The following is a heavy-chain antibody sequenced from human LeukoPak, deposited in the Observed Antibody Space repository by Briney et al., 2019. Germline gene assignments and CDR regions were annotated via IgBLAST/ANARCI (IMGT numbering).Heavy chain of an antibody. CDR2: IYYSGST. CDR1: GGSINSSSYY. CDR3: ARQTIARRPGYYYDGMDV. Sequence: SETLSLTCSVSGGSINSSSYYWGWIRQPPGKGLEWIGRIYYSGSTYYNSSLNSRVTTAVDTSKNQFSLRLSSVTAADTAVYYSARQTIARRPGYYYDGMDVWGQGTTVTVSS. V-gene: IGHV4-39*01. D-gene: IGHD6-6*01. J-gene: IGHJ6*02.